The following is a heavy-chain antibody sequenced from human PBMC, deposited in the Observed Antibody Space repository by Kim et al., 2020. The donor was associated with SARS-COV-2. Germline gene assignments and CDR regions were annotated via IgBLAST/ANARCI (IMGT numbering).Heavy chain of an antibody. D-gene: IGHD6-13*01. Sequence: ADSVKGRFTISRDNSKNTLYLQMNSLRAEDTAVYYCARDSSSRYYYYGMDVWGQGTTVTVSS. V-gene: IGHV3-30*07. CDR3: ARDSSSRYYYYGMDV. J-gene: IGHJ6*02.